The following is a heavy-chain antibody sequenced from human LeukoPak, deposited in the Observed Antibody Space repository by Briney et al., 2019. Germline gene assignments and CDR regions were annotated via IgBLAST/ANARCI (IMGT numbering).Heavy chain of an antibody. Sequence: ASVKVSCKASGYTFTGYYMHWVRQAPGQGLEWMGWINPNSGGTNYAQKFQGRVTMTRDTSISTAYMELSRLRSDDTAVYYCARDPQTRGYSGYGYYYYYYMDVWGKGTTVTVSS. CDR2: INPNSGGT. D-gene: IGHD5-12*01. J-gene: IGHJ6*03. CDR3: ARDPQTRGYSGYGYYYYYYMDV. CDR1: GYTFTGYY. V-gene: IGHV1-2*02.